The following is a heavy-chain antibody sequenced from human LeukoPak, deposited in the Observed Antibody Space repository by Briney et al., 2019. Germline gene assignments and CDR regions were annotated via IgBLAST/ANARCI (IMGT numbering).Heavy chain of an antibody. CDR1: GFSLSSYA. D-gene: IGHD5-24*01. CDR2: ISYDGSKK. CDR3: ARVGGYNVHYYYMDV. J-gene: IGHJ6*03. Sequence: GRSLRLSCAASGFSLSSYAIHWVRQAPGKGLEWVAIISYDGSKKYYADSVKGRFTISRDNAKNSLYLQMNSLRAEDTAVYYCARVGGYNVHYYYMDVWGKGTTVTISS. V-gene: IGHV3-30*04.